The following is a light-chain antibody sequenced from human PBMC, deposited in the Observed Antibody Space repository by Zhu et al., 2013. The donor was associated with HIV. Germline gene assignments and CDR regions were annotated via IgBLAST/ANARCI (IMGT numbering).Light chain of an antibody. CDR1: QSVSSMY. CDR2: GAS. CDR3: QHRYKMIT. Sequence: ESVLTQSPGTLSLFPGERVTLSCRASQSVSSMYLAWYQQKPGQAPRLLIYGASSRATGIPDRFSGSGSGTDFTLTITSLETEDVAVYYCQHRYKMITFGQGTRLEIK. J-gene: IGKJ5*01. V-gene: IGKV3-20*01.